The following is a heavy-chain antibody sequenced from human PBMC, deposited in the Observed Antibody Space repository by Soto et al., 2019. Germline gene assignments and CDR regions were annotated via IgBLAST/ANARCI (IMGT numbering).Heavy chain of an antibody. CDR3: VKDLSGSYYQRFDY. V-gene: IGHV3-30*18. J-gene: IGHJ4*02. CDR1: GFTFSSYG. Sequence: QVQLVESGGGVVQPGRSLRLSCAASGFTFSSYGMHWVRQAPGKGLEWVAVISYDGSNKYYADSVKGRFTISRDNSKNTLYLQMNSLRAEDTAVYYCVKDLSGSYYQRFDYWGQGTLVTVSS. D-gene: IGHD1-26*01. CDR2: ISYDGSNK.